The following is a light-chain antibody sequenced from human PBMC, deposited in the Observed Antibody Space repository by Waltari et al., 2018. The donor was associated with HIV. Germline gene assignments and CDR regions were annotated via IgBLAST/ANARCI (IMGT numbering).Light chain of an antibody. CDR3: ASHAGSKDV. Sequence: QSALTQPPSASGSPGQSATIPCTGTSSDVGAYNYVSWFQQHPGKAPKLMSYDVTKLPSGVPDRFPGSKSANTASLTVSGLQAEDEADYYCASHAGSKDVFGGGTRLTVL. V-gene: IGLV2-8*01. CDR2: DVT. CDR1: SSDVGAYNY. J-gene: IGLJ2*01.